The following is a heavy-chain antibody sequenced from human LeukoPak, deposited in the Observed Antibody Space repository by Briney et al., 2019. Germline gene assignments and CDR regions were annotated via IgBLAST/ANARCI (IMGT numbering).Heavy chain of an antibody. Sequence: ASVKVSCKASDYTFSSYGIHWVRQAPGQGPEWMGWINAYNGNRDYALKFQGRVTMATDTSTNTAQMELRSLRSDDTAVYYCARGPSHYFGAGSAPKDFDYWGQGTLVIVSS. CDR3: ARGPSHYFGAGSAPKDFDY. CDR2: INAYNGNR. CDR1: DYTFSSYG. V-gene: IGHV1-18*01. D-gene: IGHD3-10*01. J-gene: IGHJ4*02.